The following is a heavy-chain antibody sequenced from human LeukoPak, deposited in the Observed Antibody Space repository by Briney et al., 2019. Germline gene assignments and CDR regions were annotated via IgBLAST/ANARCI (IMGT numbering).Heavy chain of an antibody. Sequence: GGSLRLSCTASGFTFGDYAMSWVRQAPGKGLEWVGFIRSKAYGGTTEYAASVKGRFTISRDDSKSIAYLQMNSLKTEDTAVYYYTRDGGLGRFDYWGQGTLVTVSS. CDR1: GFTFGDYA. V-gene: IGHV3-49*04. D-gene: IGHD3-16*01. J-gene: IGHJ4*02. CDR3: TRDGGLGRFDY. CDR2: IRSKAYGGTT.